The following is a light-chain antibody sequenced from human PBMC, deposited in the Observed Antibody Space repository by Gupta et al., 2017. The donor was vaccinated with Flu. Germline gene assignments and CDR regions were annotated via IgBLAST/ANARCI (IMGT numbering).Light chain of an antibody. Sequence: DIQLTQSPSSLYASVGDRVPITCRASQGISSYLAWYQQKPGKAPKLLIYAASTLESGVPARFSGSGSGTEFTLTISSVQPEDVATYYCLQLNTYPRTFGQGTKVEI. J-gene: IGKJ1*01. V-gene: IGKV1-9*01. CDR1: QGISSY. CDR2: AAS. CDR3: LQLNTYPRT.